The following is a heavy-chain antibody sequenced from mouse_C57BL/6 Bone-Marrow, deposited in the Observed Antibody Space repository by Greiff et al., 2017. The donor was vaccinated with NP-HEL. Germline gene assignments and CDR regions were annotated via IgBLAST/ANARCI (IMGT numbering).Heavy chain of an antibody. Sequence: QVQLQQPGAELVKPGASVKLSCKASGYTFTSYWMHWVKQRPGQGLEWIGMIHPNSGSTNYNEKFKSKATLTVDKSSSTAYMQLSSLTSEDSAVYYCARRRLRWYFDVWGTGTTVTVSS. D-gene: IGHD2-4*01. CDR3: ARRRLRWYFDV. V-gene: IGHV1-64*01. CDR1: GYTFTSYW. J-gene: IGHJ1*03. CDR2: IHPNSGST.